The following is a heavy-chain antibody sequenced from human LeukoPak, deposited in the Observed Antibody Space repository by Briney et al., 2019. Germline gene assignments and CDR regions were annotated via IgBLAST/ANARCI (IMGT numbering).Heavy chain of an antibody. J-gene: IGHJ4*02. V-gene: IGHV3-48*03. CDR1: GFTFSSYE. CDR3: ARDQSGSGGWYFDY. CDR2: ISSSGSTI. Sequence: GGSLRLSCPASGFTFSSYEMNWVRQAPGKGLEWVSYISSSGSTIYYADSVKGRFTISRDNAKNSLYLQMNSLRAEDTAVYYCARDQSGSGGWYFDYWGQGTLVTVSS. D-gene: IGHD6-19*01.